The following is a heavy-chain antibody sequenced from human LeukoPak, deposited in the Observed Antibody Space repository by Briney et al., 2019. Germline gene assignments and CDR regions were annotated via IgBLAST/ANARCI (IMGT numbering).Heavy chain of an antibody. D-gene: IGHD1-14*01. J-gene: IGHJ4*02. CDR3: ARNLWY. V-gene: IGHV4-39*01. CDR2: IYYSGSA. Sequence: TSETLSLTCTVSGGSISSSSYYWGWIRQPPGKGLEWIGSIYYSGSAYYNPSLKSRVTISVDTSKNQFSLKLSSVTAADTAVYYCARNLWYWGQGTLVTVSS. CDR1: GGSISSSSYY.